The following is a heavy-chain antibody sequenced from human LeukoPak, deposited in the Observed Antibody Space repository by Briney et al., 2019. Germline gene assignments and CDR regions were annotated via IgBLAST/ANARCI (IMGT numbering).Heavy chain of an antibody. J-gene: IGHJ4*02. Sequence: GGSLRLSCAASGFTVSSNYMSWVRQAPGKGLEWVSVIYSGGSTYYADSVKGRFTISRDNSKNTLYLQMNSLKTEDTAVYYCTTDPQHLPFYYFAYWGQETLVTVSS. CDR1: GFTVSSNY. V-gene: IGHV3-66*01. CDR3: TTDPQHLPFYYFAY. D-gene: IGHD6-13*01. CDR2: IYSGGST.